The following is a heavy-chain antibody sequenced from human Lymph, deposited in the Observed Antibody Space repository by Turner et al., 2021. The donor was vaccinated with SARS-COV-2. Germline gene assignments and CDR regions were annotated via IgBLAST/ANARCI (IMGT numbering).Heavy chain of an antibody. Sequence: VLRLASGGGLGQPGTSLRFTCAASAFPFRGYGMYWVRQAPGKGLEWVAVIKYDGRNKNYADTVKGRFTISRDKSKSTLYMKMNSLRAEDTAVYYCAKQGGRRDWSGGSGYRGYFDYWGQGTLVTVSS. CDR3: AKQGGRRDWSGGSGYRGYFDY. CDR2: IKYDGRNK. CDR1: AFPFRGYG. J-gene: IGHJ4*02. D-gene: IGHD2-15*01. V-gene: IGHV3-30*18.